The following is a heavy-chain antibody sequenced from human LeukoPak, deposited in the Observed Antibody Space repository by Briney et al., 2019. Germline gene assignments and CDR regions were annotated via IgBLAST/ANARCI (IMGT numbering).Heavy chain of an antibody. D-gene: IGHD1-1*01. Sequence: ASVKVSCKASGYTFTSYDINWVRQATGQGLEWMGWMNPNSGNTGYAQKFQGRVTITRNTSISTAYTELSSLRSEDTAVYYCARLSELDAFDIWGQGTMVTVSS. V-gene: IGHV1-8*03. J-gene: IGHJ3*02. CDR1: GYTFTSYD. CDR3: ARLSELDAFDI. CDR2: MNPNSGNT.